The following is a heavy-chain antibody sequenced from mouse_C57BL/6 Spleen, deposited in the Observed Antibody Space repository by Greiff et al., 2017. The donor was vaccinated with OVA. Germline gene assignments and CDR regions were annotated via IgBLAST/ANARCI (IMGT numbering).Heavy chain of an antibody. D-gene: IGHD1-1*01. V-gene: IGHV1-69*01. CDR3: ARKRVVDWYFDV. Sequence: QVHVKQPGAELVMPGASVKLSCKASGYTFTSYWMHWVKQRPGQGLEWIGEIDPSDSYTNYNQKFKGKSTLTVDKSSSTAYMQLSSLTSEDSAVYYCARKRVVDWYFDVWGTGTTVTVSS. CDR1: GYTFTSYW. J-gene: IGHJ1*03. CDR2: IDPSDSYT.